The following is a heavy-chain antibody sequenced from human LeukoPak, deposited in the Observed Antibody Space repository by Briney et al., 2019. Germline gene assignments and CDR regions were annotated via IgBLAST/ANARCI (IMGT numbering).Heavy chain of an antibody. Sequence: GRSLRLSCAASGFTFSSYGMHWVRQAPGKGLEWVAVISYDGSNKYYADSVKGRFTISRDNSKNTLYLQMNSLRAEGTAVYYCATRRKQWLVPTDYWGQGTLVTVSS. V-gene: IGHV3-30*03. D-gene: IGHD6-19*01. J-gene: IGHJ4*02. CDR1: GFTFSSYG. CDR2: ISYDGSNK. CDR3: ATRRKQWLVPTDY.